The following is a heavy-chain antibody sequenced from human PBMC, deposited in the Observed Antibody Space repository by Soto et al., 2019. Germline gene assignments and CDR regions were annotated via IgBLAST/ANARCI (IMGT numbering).Heavy chain of an antibody. V-gene: IGHV1-3*01. CDR2: INAGNGNT. CDR1: GYTFTSYA. Sequence: ASVKVSCKASGYTFTSYAMHWVRQAPGQRLEWMGWINAGNGNTKYSQKFQGRVTITRDTSASTAYMELSSLGAEDTAVYFCARDQLYYYDSFGRPLYGLDIWGQGTMVTVSS. D-gene: IGHD3-22*01. J-gene: IGHJ3*02. CDR3: ARDQLYYYDSFGRPLYGLDI.